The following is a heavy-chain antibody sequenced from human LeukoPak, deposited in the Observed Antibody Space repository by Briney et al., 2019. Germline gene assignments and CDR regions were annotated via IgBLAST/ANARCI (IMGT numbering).Heavy chain of an antibody. CDR2: IYYSGST. Sequence: PSETLSLTCTVSGGSISSSSYYWGWIRQPPGKGLEWIGSIYYSGSTYYNPSLKSRVTISVDTSKNQFSLKLSSVTAADTAVYYCATLVGATQRFDYWGQGTLVTVSS. V-gene: IGHV4-39*07. J-gene: IGHJ4*02. D-gene: IGHD1-26*01. CDR1: GGSISSSSYY. CDR3: ATLVGATQRFDY.